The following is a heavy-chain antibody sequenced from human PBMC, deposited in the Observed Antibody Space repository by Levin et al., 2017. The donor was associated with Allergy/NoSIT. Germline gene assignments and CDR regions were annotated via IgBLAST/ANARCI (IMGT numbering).Heavy chain of an antibody. CDR1: GGSISSYY. V-gene: IGHV4-59*01. Sequence: SQTLSLTCTVSGGSISSYYWSWIRQPPGKGLEWIGYIYYSGSTNYNPSLKSRVTISVDTSKNQFSLKLSSVTAADTAVYYCAILASSGWLNWFDPWGQGTLVTVSS. J-gene: IGHJ5*02. D-gene: IGHD6-19*01. CDR3: AILASSGWLNWFDP. CDR2: IYYSGST.